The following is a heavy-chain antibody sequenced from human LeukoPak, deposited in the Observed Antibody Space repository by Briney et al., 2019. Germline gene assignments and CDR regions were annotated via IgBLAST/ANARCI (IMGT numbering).Heavy chain of an antibody. D-gene: IGHD5-12*01. Sequence: SETLSLTCTVSGDSISSYYCSWIRQPPGKGLEWIGYIYYSGSTSYNPSLKSRVTISLDTSNNQFSLKLRSVTAADTAVYYCARDGYSGNDGLWGQGSLVTVSS. CDR2: IYYSGST. CDR1: GDSISSYY. V-gene: IGHV4-59*01. CDR3: ARDGYSGNDGL. J-gene: IGHJ4*02.